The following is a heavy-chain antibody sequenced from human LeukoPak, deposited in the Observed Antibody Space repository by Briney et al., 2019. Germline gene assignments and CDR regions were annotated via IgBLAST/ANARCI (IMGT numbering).Heavy chain of an antibody. J-gene: IGHJ5*02. V-gene: IGHV1-8*02. CDR1: GYTFTGYY. CDR3: ARVAAPRWGYCSGGSCYYNWFDP. D-gene: IGHD2-15*01. Sequence: ASVKVSCKASGYTFTGYYMHWVRQAPGQGLEWMGWMNPNSGNTGYAQKFQGRVTMTRNTSISTAYMELSSLRSEDTAVYYCARVAAPRWGYCSGGSCYYNWFDPWGQGTLVTVSS. CDR2: MNPNSGNT.